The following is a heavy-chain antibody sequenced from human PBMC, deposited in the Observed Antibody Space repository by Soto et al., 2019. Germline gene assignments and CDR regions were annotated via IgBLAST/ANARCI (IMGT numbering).Heavy chain of an antibody. Sequence: QVQLQESGPGLVKPSQTLSLTCTVSGGSIKNGDYYWSWIRQPPGNGLEWIGFIYYSGSTSYNPPLKSRVTLSVDTAYNQFSLMLNSVTAADTAVYYCARAAGPYYYGVDVWGQGTTVIVSS. CDR2: IYYSGST. CDR3: ARAAGPYYYGVDV. D-gene: IGHD6-19*01. V-gene: IGHV4-30-4*01. CDR1: GGSIKNGDYY. J-gene: IGHJ6*02.